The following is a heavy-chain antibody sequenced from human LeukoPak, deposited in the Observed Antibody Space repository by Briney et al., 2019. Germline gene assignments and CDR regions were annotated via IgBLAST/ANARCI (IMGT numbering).Heavy chain of an antibody. Sequence: GGSLRLSCVASGFTFSGSWMQWVRHAPGKGLVWVSRIVSDGTSTNYADSVKGRFTISRDNAKNTLYLQMNSLRAEDTAVYYCARAFNWNDLGNWGQGTLVTVSS. CDR2: IVSDGTST. V-gene: IGHV3-74*01. D-gene: IGHD1-20*01. J-gene: IGHJ4*02. CDR3: ARAFNWNDLGN. CDR1: GFTFSGSW.